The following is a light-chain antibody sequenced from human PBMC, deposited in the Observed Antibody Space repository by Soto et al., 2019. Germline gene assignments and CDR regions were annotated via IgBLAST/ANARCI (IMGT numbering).Light chain of an antibody. CDR2: GAS. J-gene: IGKJ5*01. V-gene: IGKV3-20*01. Sequence: EIVLTQSPGTLSLSPGERATLSCRASQSVSSSYLAWYQKKPGQHPRLLIYGASSRATGIPDRFSGSGSGTDFNLTISRLETEDFAVFYCQHYDSLTITFGQGTRLEIK. CDR3: QHYDSLTIT. CDR1: QSVSSSY.